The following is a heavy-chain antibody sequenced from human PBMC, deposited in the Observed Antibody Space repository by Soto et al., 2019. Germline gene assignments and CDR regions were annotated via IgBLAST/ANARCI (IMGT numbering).Heavy chain of an antibody. CDR1: GFTFDDYA. CDR3: AKSWGSYRPYYFDY. V-gene: IGHV3-9*01. J-gene: IGHJ4*02. CDR2: ISWNSGSI. D-gene: IGHD3-16*02. Sequence: GGSLRLSCAASGFTFDDYAMHWVRQAPGKGLEWVSGISWNSGSIGYADSVKGRSTISRDNAKNSLYLQMNSLRAEDTALYYCAKSWGSYRPYYFDYWGQGTLVTVSS.